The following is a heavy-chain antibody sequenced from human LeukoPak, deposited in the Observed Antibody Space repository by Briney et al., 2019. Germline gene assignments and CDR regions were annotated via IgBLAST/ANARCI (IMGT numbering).Heavy chain of an antibody. CDR3: ARGGPDFWSGYSDY. CDR2: IYSGGST. Sequence: GGSLRLSCAASGVTLSSNYTSWVRHAPGEGLEWVSVIYSGGSTYYADSVKGRFTISRHNSKNTLYLQMNSLRAEDTAVYYCARGGPDFWSGYSDYWGQGTLVTVSS. J-gene: IGHJ4*02. V-gene: IGHV3-53*04. CDR1: GVTLSSNY. D-gene: IGHD3-3*01.